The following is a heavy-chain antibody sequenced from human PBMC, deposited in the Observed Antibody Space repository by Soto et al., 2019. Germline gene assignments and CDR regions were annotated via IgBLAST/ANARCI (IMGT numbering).Heavy chain of an antibody. D-gene: IGHD4-17*01. CDR1: GFTFGDYA. V-gene: IGHV3-49*03. CDR3: TSTYGDYVVDY. J-gene: IGHJ4*02. Sequence: GSLRLSCTASGFTFGDYAMSWFRQAPGKGLEWVGFIRSKAYGGTTEYAASVKGRFTISRDDSKSIAYLQMNSLKTEDTAVYYCTSTYGDYVVDYWGQGTLVTVSS. CDR2: IRSKAYGGTT.